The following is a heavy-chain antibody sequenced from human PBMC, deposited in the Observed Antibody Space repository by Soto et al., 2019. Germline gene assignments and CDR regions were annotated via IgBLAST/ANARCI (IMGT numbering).Heavy chain of an antibody. CDR1: GYSFTSYW. V-gene: IGHV5-10-1*01. CDR2: IDPSDSYT. Sequence: GESLKISCKGSGYSFTSYWISWVRQMPGKGLEWMGRIDPSDSYTNYSPSFQGHVTISADKSISTAYLQWSSLKASDTAMYYCARLSRDILTGYYPYYFDYWGQGTLVTSPQ. J-gene: IGHJ4*02. CDR3: ARLSRDILTGYYPYYFDY. D-gene: IGHD3-9*01.